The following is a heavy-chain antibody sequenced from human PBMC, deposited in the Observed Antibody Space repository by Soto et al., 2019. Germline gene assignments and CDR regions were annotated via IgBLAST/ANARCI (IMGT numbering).Heavy chain of an antibody. CDR3: AREENCSGGTCYSEYFPR. J-gene: IGHJ1*01. Sequence: ASVKVSCKASGYLFTAYSMHWVRLAPGQGLEWMGVVNPSGGSTKYAQNFQGRVTMTRDTSTTTIYMELSSLRSDDTAIYYCAREENCSGGTCYSEYFPRWGQGTLVAVSS. CDR1: GYLFTAYS. V-gene: IGHV1-46*01. CDR2: VNPSGGST. D-gene: IGHD2-15*01.